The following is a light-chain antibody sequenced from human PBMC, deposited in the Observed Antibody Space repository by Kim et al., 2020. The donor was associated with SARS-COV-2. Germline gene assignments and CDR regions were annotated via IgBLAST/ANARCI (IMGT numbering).Light chain of an antibody. Sequence: PVGDTVTIPCRGSQGIINFLVWFQQKPGKAPKSLIYTASSVQSGVPSKFSGSGTGTDFTLTISSLQREDFATYYCQQYKSDTLTFGGGTKVDIK. CDR3: QQYKSDTLT. J-gene: IGKJ4*01. CDR1: QGIINF. V-gene: IGKV1-16*02. CDR2: TAS.